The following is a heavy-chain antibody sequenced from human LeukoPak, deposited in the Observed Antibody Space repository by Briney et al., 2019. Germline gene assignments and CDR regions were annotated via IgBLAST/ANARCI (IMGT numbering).Heavy chain of an antibody. D-gene: IGHD4-23*01. V-gene: IGHV1-2*02. J-gene: IGHJ4*02. CDR1: GYTFTGYY. CDR3: ARVSYGGNSVVDY. Sequence: ASVKVSCKASGYTFTGYYMHWVRQAPGQGLEWMGWINPNSGGINYAQKFQGRVTMTRDTSISTAYMELSRLRSDDTAVYYCARVSYGGNSVVDYWGQGTLVTVSS. CDR2: INPNSGGI.